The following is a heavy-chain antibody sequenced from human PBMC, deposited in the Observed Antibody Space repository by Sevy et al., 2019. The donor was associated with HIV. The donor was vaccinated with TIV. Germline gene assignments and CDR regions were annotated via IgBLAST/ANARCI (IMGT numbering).Heavy chain of an antibody. Sequence: GGSLRLSCAASAFTFSSYSKNWVRQAPGKGLEWVSYISSSSSTIYYADSVKGRFTISRDNAKNSLYLQMNSLRDEDTAVYYCARDAMYYYDSSGYFDYWGQGTLVTVSS. D-gene: IGHD3-22*01. J-gene: IGHJ4*02. CDR2: ISSSSSTI. V-gene: IGHV3-48*02. CDR3: ARDAMYYYDSSGYFDY. CDR1: AFTFSSYS.